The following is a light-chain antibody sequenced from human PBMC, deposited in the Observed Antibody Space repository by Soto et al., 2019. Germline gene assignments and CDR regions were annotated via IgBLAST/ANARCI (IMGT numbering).Light chain of an antibody. J-gene: IGKJ1*01. CDR1: QSVSSSH. CDR3: QQYGTSPTWT. CDR2: GAS. Sequence: EIVLTQSPGTLSLSPGERATLSCRASQSVSSSHLAWYQQKPGQAPRLLIYGASTRATGIPDRFSGSGCGTDFTLTISRLEPEDFAVYYCQQYGTSPTWTFGQGTKVEIK. V-gene: IGKV3-20*01.